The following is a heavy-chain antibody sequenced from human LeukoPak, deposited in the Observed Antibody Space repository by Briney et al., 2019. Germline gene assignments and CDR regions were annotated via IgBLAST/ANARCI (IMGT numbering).Heavy chain of an antibody. Sequence: GAPVKPSCKASGYTFTSYGISWVRQSPGQGLEWMGWISAYNGNTNYAQKLQGRVTMTTDTSTSTAYMELRSLRSDDTAVYYCARAYCSSTSCYGNWFDPCGHRALVSASS. CDR2: ISAYNGNT. V-gene: IGHV1-18*01. CDR1: GYTFTSYG. CDR3: ARAYCSSTSCYGNWFDP. J-gene: IGHJ5*02. D-gene: IGHD2-2*01.